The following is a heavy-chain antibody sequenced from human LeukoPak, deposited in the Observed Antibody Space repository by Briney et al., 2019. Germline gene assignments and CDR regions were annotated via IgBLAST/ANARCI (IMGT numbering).Heavy chain of an antibody. V-gene: IGHV3-30*04. CDR2: ISYDGSNK. CDR1: GFTFSSYA. CDR3: ARDLDSSSWYVGYGMDV. D-gene: IGHD6-13*01. J-gene: IGHJ6*02. Sequence: GGSLRLSCAASGFTFSSYAMHWVRQAPGKGLEWVAIISYDGSNKYYADSVKGRFTISRDNAKNSLYLQMNSLRAEDTAVYYCARDLDSSSWYVGYGMDVWGQGTTVTVSS.